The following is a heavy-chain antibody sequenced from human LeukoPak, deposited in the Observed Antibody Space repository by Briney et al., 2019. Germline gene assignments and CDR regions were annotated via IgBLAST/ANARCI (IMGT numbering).Heavy chain of an antibody. CDR2: ISSSSSYI. J-gene: IGHJ4*02. D-gene: IGHD5-18*01. CDR1: GFTFSSYS. Sequence: GGSLRLSCAASGFTFSSYSMNWVHQAPGKGLEWVSSISSSSSYIYYADSVKGRFTISRDNAKNSLYLRMNSLRAEDTAVYYCASQRGYSYARYFDYWGQGTLVTVSS. V-gene: IGHV3-21*01. CDR3: ASQRGYSYARYFDY.